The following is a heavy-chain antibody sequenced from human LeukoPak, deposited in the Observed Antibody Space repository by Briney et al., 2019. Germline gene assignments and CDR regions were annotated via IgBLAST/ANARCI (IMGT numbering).Heavy chain of an antibody. D-gene: IGHD5-18*01. Sequence: GASVKVSCKASGYTFTSNDISWVRQAPGQGLEWMGYITTYNGNTNYAQKLQGRVTLTTDTSTSTAYMELRSLTSDDTAMYFCARGGSSFGFGSWGQGTLVTASS. V-gene: IGHV1-18*01. CDR3: ARGGSSFGFGS. J-gene: IGHJ5*02. CDR1: GYTFTSND. CDR2: ITTYNGNT.